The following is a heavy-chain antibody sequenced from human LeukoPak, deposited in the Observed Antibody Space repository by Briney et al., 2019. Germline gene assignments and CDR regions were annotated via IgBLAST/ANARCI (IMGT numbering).Heavy chain of an antibody. D-gene: IGHD1-26*01. CDR1: GGSISTYY. J-gene: IGHJ4*02. CDR3: ARTGGSGSYFEYFHY. V-gene: IGHV4-4*07. Sequence: SETLSLTCTVSGGSISTYYWSWIRQPAGKGLEWIGRIYTSGSTNYNPSLKSRVTVSVDTSKNQFSLKLSSVTAADTAVYYCARTGGSGSYFEYFHYWGQGTLVTVSS. CDR2: IYTSGST.